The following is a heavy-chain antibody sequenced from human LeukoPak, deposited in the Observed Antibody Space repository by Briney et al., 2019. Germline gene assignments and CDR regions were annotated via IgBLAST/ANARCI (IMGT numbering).Heavy chain of an antibody. CDR1: GFTFRSYA. CDR3: ALLMMYAIDFDY. D-gene: IGHD2-8*01. Sequence: LPGGSLRLSCVASGFTFRSYAMSWVRQAPGKGLEWVSTINSSGGSTYYADSLKGRFTISRDISKNTLYLQMNSLRAEDTAIYYCALLMMYAIDFDYWGQGTLVTVSS. CDR2: INSSGGST. J-gene: IGHJ4*02. V-gene: IGHV3-23*01.